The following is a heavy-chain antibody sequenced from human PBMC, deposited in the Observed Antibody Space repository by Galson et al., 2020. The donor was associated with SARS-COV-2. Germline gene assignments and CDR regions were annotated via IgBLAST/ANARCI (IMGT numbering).Heavy chain of an antibody. J-gene: IGHJ4*02. CDR1: GFTFSDYA. CDR3: AKGTTYYYDSSVYYHYFDY. D-gene: IGHD3-22*01. CDR2: ISGGDGST. Sequence: TGGSLRLSCAASGFTFSDYAMNWVRQAPGKGLEWVSVISGGDGSTYYADSVKGRFTISRDNSKNTLYLQMNSLRADDTAVYYCAKGTTYYYDSSVYYHYFDYWSQGTLVTVSS. V-gene: IGHV3-23*01.